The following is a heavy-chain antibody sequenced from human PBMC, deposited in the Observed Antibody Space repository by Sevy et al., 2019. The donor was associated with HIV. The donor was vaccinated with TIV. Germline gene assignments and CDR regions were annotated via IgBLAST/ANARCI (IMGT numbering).Heavy chain of an antibody. Sequence: GGSLRLSCAASGFTFSNYYMSWIRQAPGKGLEWVSYISSLSSYTKFADSVKGRFTISRDNAKNSLYLQMKSLRAEDTTGYYCAGGSGRYNDAFDIWGQGTMVTVSS. V-gene: IGHV3-11*06. J-gene: IGHJ3*02. CDR2: ISSLSSYT. D-gene: IGHD1-26*01. CDR1: GFTFSNYY. CDR3: AGGSGRYNDAFDI.